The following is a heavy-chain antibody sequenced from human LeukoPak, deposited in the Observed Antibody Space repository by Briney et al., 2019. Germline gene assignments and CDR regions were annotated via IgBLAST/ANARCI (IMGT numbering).Heavy chain of an antibody. CDR2: IIPILGIA. CDR3: ARDLSYGDYPGYYYGMDV. D-gene: IGHD4-17*01. CDR1: GGTFSSYA. Sequence: SVKVSCKASGGTFSSYAISWVRQAPGQGLEWMGRIIPILGIANYAQKFQGRVTITADKSTSTAYMELSSLRSEDTAVYYCARDLSYGDYPGYYYGMDVWGQGTTVTVSS. V-gene: IGHV1-69*04. J-gene: IGHJ6*02.